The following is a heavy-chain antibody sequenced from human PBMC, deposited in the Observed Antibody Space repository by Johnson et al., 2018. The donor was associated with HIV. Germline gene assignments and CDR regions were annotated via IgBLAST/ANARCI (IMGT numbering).Heavy chain of an antibody. CDR2: ISYDGSNQ. CDR1: GFTVSSYA. CDR3: ARASLGAAPGILSAFDI. Sequence: VQLVESGGVVVQPGGSLRLSCAASGFTVSSYAIHWVRQAPGKGLQWVAVISYDGSNQYFADSVKGRFTISRDKSKNTVYLQMNSLRAEDMAVYYCARASLGAAPGILSAFDIWGQGTVVTVSS. V-gene: IGHV3-30-3*01. J-gene: IGHJ3*02. D-gene: IGHD6-13*01.